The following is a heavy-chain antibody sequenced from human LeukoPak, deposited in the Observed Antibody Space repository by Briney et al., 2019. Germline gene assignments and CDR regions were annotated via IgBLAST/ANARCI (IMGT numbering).Heavy chain of an antibody. CDR2: FDPEEGKR. J-gene: IGHJ4*02. Sequence: ASVKVSCKVSGYRLTEVFIHWVRQAPGEGLEGMGGFDPEEGKRLYARKFQGRVTMTEDTSTDTAYMELSTLRFEDTAVYYCARDQGIGAAGFDFWGQGTLVTVSS. V-gene: IGHV1-24*01. D-gene: IGHD3-16*01. CDR1: GYRLTEVF. CDR3: ARDQGIGAAGFDF.